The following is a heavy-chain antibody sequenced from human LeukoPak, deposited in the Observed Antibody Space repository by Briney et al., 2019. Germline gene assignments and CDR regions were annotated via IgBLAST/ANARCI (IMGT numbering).Heavy chain of an antibody. CDR3: ARDSPSDSSGYYPDY. CDR1: GYTFTSYY. J-gene: IGHJ4*02. V-gene: IGHV1-46*01. Sequence: ASVKVSCKASGYTFTSYYMHWVRQAPGQGLEWMGIINPSGGSTSYAQKFQGRVTMTRDTSTSTVYMELSSLRSEDTAVYYCARDSPSDSSGYYPDYWGQGTLVTVSS. CDR2: INPSGGST. D-gene: IGHD3-22*01.